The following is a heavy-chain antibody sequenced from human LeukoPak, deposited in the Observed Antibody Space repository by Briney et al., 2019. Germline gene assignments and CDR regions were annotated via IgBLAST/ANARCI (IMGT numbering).Heavy chain of an antibody. CDR3: AKGLTYESSGSVIDT. J-gene: IGHJ5*02. V-gene: IGHV3-43*01. Sequence: GGSLRLSCAASGFIFEDYTMHWVRQVPGKTLEWVSLVNWHGTTYYADSLKGRFTISRDNSKNSLYLQMDSLRTEDTAFYYCAKGLTYESSGSVIDTWGLGTLVTVSS. CDR1: GFIFEDYT. CDR2: VNWHGTT. D-gene: IGHD3-22*01.